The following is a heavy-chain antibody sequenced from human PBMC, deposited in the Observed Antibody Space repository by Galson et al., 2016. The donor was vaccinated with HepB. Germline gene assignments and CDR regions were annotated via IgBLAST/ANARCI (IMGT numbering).Heavy chain of an antibody. Sequence: SLRLSCAASGFTFDDYTMHWVRQAPGKGLEWVSLITWDGGSPYYADSVKGRFTISRDNNNNSLYLQMNSLRTEDAALYYCVKESQLGNSYGPRLDYWGQGTLVTVSS. CDR1: GFTFDDYT. V-gene: IGHV3-43*01. J-gene: IGHJ4*02. CDR3: VKESQLGNSYGPRLDY. D-gene: IGHD5-18*01. CDR2: ITWDGGSP.